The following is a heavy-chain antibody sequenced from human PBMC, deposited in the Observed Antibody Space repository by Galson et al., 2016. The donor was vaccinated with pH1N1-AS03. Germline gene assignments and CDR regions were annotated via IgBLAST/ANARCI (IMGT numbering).Heavy chain of an antibody. Sequence: SLRLSCAVSGLSVAKNYMSWVRQAPGKGLEWVSSIYTGGDTFYTDSVRGRFTISRDDSKNTLYLQMNSLRAAATAMYYCARVDSSTYSDGWVPFDYWGQGTLVTVSS. V-gene: IGHV3-53*01. CDR3: ARVDSSTYSDGWVPFDY. CDR1: GLSVAKNY. J-gene: IGHJ4*02. CDR2: IYTGGDT. D-gene: IGHD5-24*01.